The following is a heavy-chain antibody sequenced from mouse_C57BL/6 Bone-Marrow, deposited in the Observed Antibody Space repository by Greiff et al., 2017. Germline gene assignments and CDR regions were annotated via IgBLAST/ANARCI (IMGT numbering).Heavy chain of an antibody. V-gene: IGHV14-4*01. CDR1: GFNIKDDY. Sequence: VQLQQSGAELVRPGASVKLSCTASGFNIKDDYMHWVKQRPEQGLEWIGWIDPENGDTEYASKFQGKATITADTSSSTAYLQLSSLTSEDTAVYFCTTCTIYDDYGGWFAYWGQGTLVTGSA. J-gene: IGHJ3*01. CDR3: TTCTIYDDYGGWFAY. D-gene: IGHD2-4*01. CDR2: IDPENGDT.